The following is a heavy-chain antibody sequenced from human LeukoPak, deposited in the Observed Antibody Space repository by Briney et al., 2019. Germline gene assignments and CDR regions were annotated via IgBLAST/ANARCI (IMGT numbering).Heavy chain of an antibody. CDR1: GGTFSSYA. CDR3: ARAKEGEFDY. D-gene: IGHD3-16*01. V-gene: IGHV1-69*05. Sequence: GASVKVSCKASGGTFSSYAISWVRQAPRQGLEWMGGIIPIFGTANYAQKFQGRVTITTDESTSTAYMELSSLRSEDTAVYYCARAKEGEFDYWGQGTLVTVSS. J-gene: IGHJ4*02. CDR2: IIPIFGTA.